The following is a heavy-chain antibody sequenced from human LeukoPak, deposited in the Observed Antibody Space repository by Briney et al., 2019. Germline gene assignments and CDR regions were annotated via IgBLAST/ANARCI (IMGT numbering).Heavy chain of an antibody. J-gene: IGHJ4*02. CDR3: SRIYPPM. V-gene: IGHV3-74*01. CDR1: GFTFSSYA. Sequence: PGGSLRLSCAASGFTFSSYAMSWVRQGPGKGLVWVSRISSDGSSTNYADSVKGRFTISRDNAKNTLYLQMNSLRVEDTAVYYCSRIYPPMWGQGILVTVSS. D-gene: IGHD2-2*01. CDR2: ISSDGSST.